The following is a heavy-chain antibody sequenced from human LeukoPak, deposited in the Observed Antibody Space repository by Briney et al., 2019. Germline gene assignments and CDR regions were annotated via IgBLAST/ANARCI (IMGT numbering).Heavy chain of an antibody. CDR1: GFTFSSYG. CDR3: ARSTVKMTYYYMDV. Sequence: GGSLRLSCAASGFTFSSYGMHWVRQAPGKGLEWVAFIRYDGSNKYYADSVKGRFTISRDNSKNTLYLQMNSLRAEDTAVYYCARSTVKMTYYYMDVWGKGTTVAVSS. CDR2: IRYDGSNK. V-gene: IGHV3-30*02. J-gene: IGHJ6*03. D-gene: IGHD4-11*01.